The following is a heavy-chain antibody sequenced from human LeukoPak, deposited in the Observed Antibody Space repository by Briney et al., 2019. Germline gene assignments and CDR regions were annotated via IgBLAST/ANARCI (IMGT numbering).Heavy chain of an antibody. CDR2: ISHSGNT. CDR3: AREVCSSSWYSDY. Sequence: SETLSLTCAVYGGSFSGYYWSWIRQPPGKGLEWIGEISHSGNTNYNQSLKSRVTISIDTSKNQFSLKLNSVTAADTAVYYCAREVCSSSWYSDYWGQGTLVTVSS. V-gene: IGHV4-34*01. CDR1: GGSFSGYY. D-gene: IGHD6-13*01. J-gene: IGHJ4*02.